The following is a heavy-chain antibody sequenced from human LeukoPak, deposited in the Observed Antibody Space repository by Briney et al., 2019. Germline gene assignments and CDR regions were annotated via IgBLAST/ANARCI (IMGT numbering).Heavy chain of an antibody. V-gene: IGHV3-48*03. CDR2: ISSSDTTI. CDR3: ARSRRENYYYYYGMDV. CDR1: GFTFSSYE. J-gene: IGHJ6*02. D-gene: IGHD5-24*01. Sequence: GGSLRLSCAASGFTFSSYEMTWVRQAPGKGLEWVLNISSSDTTIHYADSVKGRFTISRDNARNSLYLQMNSLRAEDTAVYYCARSRRENYYYYYGMDVWGQGTTVTVSS.